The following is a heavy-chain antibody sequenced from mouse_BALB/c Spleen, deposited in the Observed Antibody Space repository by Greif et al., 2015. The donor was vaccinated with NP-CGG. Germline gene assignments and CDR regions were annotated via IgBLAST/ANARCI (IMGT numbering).Heavy chain of an antibody. D-gene: IGHD2-1*01. Sequence: VQLQQPGPRLVKPSQTLSLTCSVTGDSITSGYWNWIRKFPGNKLEYMGYISYSGSTYYNPPLKSRISITRDTSKNQYYLQLNSVTTEDTATYYCARYGGNYLYYFDYWGQGTTLTVSS. CDR3: ARYGGNYLYYFDY. CDR2: ISYSGST. J-gene: IGHJ2*01. V-gene: IGHV3-8*02. CDR1: GDSITSGY.